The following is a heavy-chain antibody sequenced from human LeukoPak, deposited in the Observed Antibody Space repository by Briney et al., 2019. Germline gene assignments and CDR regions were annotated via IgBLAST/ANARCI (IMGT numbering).Heavy chain of an antibody. CDR3: ARELDGAFGI. Sequence: PGGSLRLSCAASGFTFSSYSMSWVRQAPGKGLEWVSVIYSGGSTYYADSVKGRFTISRDNSKNTLYLQMNSLRAEDTAVYYCARELDGAFGIWGQGTMVTVSS. J-gene: IGHJ3*02. D-gene: IGHD1-1*01. CDR1: GFTFSSYS. V-gene: IGHV3-66*01. CDR2: IYSGGST.